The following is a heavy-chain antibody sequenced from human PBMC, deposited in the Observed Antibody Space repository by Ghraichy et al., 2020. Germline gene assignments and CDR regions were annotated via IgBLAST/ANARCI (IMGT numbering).Heavy chain of an antibody. J-gene: IGHJ5*02. CDR3: AAARIQKGFSFDP. D-gene: IGHD2-15*01. Sequence: SETLSLTCAVSGGSISSGGYSWSWIRQPPGKGLEWIGYIYHGGGTYYNPSLKSRVTISMDKSKNQFSLKLNSMTAADTAVYFCAAARIQKGFSFDPWGQGPLFPAPS. V-gene: IGHV4-30-2*01. CDR2: IYHGGGT. CDR1: GGSISSGGYS.